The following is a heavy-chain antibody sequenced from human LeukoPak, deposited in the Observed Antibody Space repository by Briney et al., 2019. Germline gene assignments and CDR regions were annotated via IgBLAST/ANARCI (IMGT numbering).Heavy chain of an antibody. CDR1: GFSFSSYA. CDR2: ISGTGGRT. V-gene: IGHV3-23*01. CDR3: AKDPSVDSGRFDC. Sequence: PGGSLRLSCAASGFSFSSYAMSWVRQAPGKGLEWDSTISGTGGRTYYADSVKARFTISRDNSKDTRSLQMNSLRAEDTAVYYCAKDPSVDSGRFDCWGQGTLVTVSS. J-gene: IGHJ4*02.